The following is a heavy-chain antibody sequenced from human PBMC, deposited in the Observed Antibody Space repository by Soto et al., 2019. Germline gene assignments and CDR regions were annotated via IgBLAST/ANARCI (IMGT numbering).Heavy chain of an antibody. V-gene: IGHV3-23*01. CDR1: GFTFATYA. CDR2: ISATGIST. CDR3: ARDKDTSSWTGFDF. J-gene: IGHJ4*01. D-gene: IGHD1-1*01. Sequence: PGGSLRLSCAASGFTFATYAMSWVRQAPGEGLEWVSAISATGISTHYADSVKGRVTISRDNPANTLSLEMSSLTAEDTAVYYCARDKDTSSWTGFDFWGHGTLVTVSS.